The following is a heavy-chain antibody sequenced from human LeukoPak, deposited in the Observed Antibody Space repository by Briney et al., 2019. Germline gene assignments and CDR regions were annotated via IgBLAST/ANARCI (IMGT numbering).Heavy chain of an antibody. CDR3: ASDKVPGDY. CDR2: IFYSGSA. Sequence: AETLSLTCTVSGGSISSYYWSWIRQPPGKGLEWIGYIFYSGSADYNPCLKSRVTISVQLYKNQFSLKLSSVCAADTVVYFWASDKVPGDYWGPGTLVTVSS. CDR1: GGSISSYY. V-gene: IGHV4-59*01. J-gene: IGHJ4*01.